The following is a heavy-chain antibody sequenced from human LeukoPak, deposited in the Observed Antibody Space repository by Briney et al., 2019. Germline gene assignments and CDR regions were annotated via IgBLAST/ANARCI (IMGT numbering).Heavy chain of an antibody. D-gene: IGHD3-10*01. CDR2: TSAYSGNT. J-gene: IGHJ1*01. CDR1: GYAFSSHP. V-gene: IGHV1-18*01. CDR3: ARGSSSQYFRF. Sequence: ASVKVSCKASGYAFSSHPVSWVRQAPGQGLEWMGWTSAYSGNTSYAQRFQGRVTMSTEASTNTAYMELTSLRSDDTAIYFCARGSSSQYFRFWGQGTLVTVSS.